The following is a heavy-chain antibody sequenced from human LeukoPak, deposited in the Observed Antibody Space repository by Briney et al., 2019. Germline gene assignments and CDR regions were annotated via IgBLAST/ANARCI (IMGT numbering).Heavy chain of an antibody. CDR3: ARVEREWLVNYGMDV. D-gene: IGHD6-19*01. J-gene: IGHJ6*02. CDR2: MNPNSGNT. V-gene: IGHV1-8*01. CDR1: GYTFTSYD. Sequence: ASVKVSCRASGYTFTSYDINWVRQATGQGLEWMGWMNPNSGNTGYAQKFQGRVTMTRNTSISTAYMELSSLRSEDTAVYYCARVEREWLVNYGMDVWGQGTTVTVSS.